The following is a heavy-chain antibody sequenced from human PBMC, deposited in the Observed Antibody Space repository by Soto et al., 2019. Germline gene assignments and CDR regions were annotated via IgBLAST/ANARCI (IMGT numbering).Heavy chain of an antibody. V-gene: IGHV1-69*13. CDR3: ARDEGGYDFNTYYYYYGMDV. Sequence: SVKVSCKASGGTFSSYAISWVRQAPGQGLECMGGIIPIFGTANYAQKFQGRVTITADESTSTAYMELSSPRSEDTAVYYCARDEGGYDFNTYYYYYGMDVWGQGTTVTVYS. CDR1: GGTFSSYA. J-gene: IGHJ6*02. D-gene: IGHD5-12*01. CDR2: IIPIFGTA.